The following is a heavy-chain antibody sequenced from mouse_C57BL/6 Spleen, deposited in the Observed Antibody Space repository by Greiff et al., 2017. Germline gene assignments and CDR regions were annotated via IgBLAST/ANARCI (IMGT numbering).Heavy chain of an antibody. CDR1: GFTFSDYY. D-gene: IGHD2-4*01. Sequence: EVQRVESEGGLVQPGSSMKLSCTASGFTFSDYYMAWVRQVPEKGLEWVANINYDGSSTYYLDSLKSRFIISRDNAKNILYLQMSSLKSEDTATYYCARDDYYFDYWGQGTTLTVSS. V-gene: IGHV5-16*01. CDR2: INYDGSST. J-gene: IGHJ2*01. CDR3: ARDDYYFDY.